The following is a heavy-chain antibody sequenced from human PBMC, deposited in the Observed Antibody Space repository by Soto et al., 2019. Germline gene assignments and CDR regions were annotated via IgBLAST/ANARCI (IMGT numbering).Heavy chain of an antibody. V-gene: IGHV3-23*01. CDR3: AKVNLVPAAPYYYGMDV. D-gene: IGHD2-2*01. CDR1: GFTFSSYA. Sequence: GGSLRLSCAASGFTFSSYAMSWVRQAPGKGLEWVSAISGSGGSTYYADSVKGRFTISRDNSKNTLYLQMNSLRAEDTAVYYCAKVNLVPAAPYYYGMDVWGQGTTVTVSS. J-gene: IGHJ6*02. CDR2: ISGSGGST.